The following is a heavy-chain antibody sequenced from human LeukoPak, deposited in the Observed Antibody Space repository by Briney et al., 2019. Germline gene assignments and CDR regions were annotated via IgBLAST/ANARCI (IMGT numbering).Heavy chain of an antibody. V-gene: IGHV3-21*01. CDR3: ARVGQLLPDY. Sequence: GGSLRLSCAASGFTFSSYGMTWVRQAPGKGLEWVSSISSSSSYIYYADSVKGRFTISRDNAKNSLYLQMNSLRAEDTAVYYCARVGQLLPDYWGQGTLVTVSS. CDR2: ISSSSSYI. CDR1: GFTFSSYG. D-gene: IGHD2-2*01. J-gene: IGHJ4*02.